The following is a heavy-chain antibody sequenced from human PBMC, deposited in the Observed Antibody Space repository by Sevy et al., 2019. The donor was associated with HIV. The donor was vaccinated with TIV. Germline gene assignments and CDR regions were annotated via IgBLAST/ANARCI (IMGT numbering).Heavy chain of an antibody. CDR3: ARVLAVDTATTGGYFDY. Sequence: GGSLRLSCAASGFTFSSYSMKWVRQAPGKGLEWVSSISSSSSYIYYADSVKGRFTISRDNAKNSLYLQMNSLRAEDTAVYYCARVLAVDTATTGGYFDYWGQGTLVTVSS. CDR1: GFTFSSYS. V-gene: IGHV3-21*01. J-gene: IGHJ4*02. D-gene: IGHD5-18*01. CDR2: ISSSSSYI.